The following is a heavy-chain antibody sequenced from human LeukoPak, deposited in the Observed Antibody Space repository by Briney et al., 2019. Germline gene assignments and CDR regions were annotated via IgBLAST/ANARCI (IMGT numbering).Heavy chain of an antibody. CDR1: GYTFTSYG. CDR2: ISAYNGNT. D-gene: IGHD3-10*01. CDR3: ARRGSGSYYNGIYYYGMDV. V-gene: IGHV1-18*01. J-gene: IGHJ6*02. Sequence: ASVKVSCKASGYTFTSYGISWVLQAPGQGLEWMGWISAYNGNTNYAQKLQGRVTMTTDTSTSTAYMELRSLRSDDTAVYYCARRGSGSYYNGIYYYGMDVWGQGTTVTVSS.